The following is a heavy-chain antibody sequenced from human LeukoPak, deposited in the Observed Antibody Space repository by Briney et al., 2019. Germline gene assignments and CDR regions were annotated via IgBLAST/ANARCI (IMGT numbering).Heavy chain of an antibody. J-gene: IGHJ3*02. CDR1: GGAISSYY. Sequence: SGTLSLTCTVSGGAISSYYWSWIRQPPGKGVVGIGYMYYSGSTNHNPTLKSSVNISVDPSKHPFSQKVSSVTAADTAAHYCARGSTGRPPMAFDIWGQGTMVTVSS. V-gene: IGHV4-59*12. D-gene: IGHD2-8*02. CDR2: MYYSGST. CDR3: ARGSTGRPPMAFDI.